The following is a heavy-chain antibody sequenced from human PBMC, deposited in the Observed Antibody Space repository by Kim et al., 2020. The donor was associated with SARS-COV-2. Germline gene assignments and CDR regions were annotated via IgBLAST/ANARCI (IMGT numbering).Heavy chain of an antibody. Sequence: GGSLRLSCTASGFTFRNVWMHWVRQAPGKGLAWVSRISSDGSGTAYGDSVKGRFTISRDNAKNTLYLQMNILRADDTALYYCTSVKGAIFSSFDSWGQGT. J-gene: IGHJ4*02. V-gene: IGHV3-74*01. D-gene: IGHD3-9*01. CDR1: GFTFRNVW. CDR3: TSVKGAIFSSFDS. CDR2: ISSDGSGT.